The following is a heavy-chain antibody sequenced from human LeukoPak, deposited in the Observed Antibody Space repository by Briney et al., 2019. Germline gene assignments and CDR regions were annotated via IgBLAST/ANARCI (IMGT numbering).Heavy chain of an antibody. CDR3: ARNHDYGDYDKEFGMDV. CDR2: IYSGGST. D-gene: IGHD4-17*01. Sequence: GGSLRLSCAASGFTVSSNYMSWVRQAPGKGLEWVSVIYSGGSTYYADSVKGRFTISRDNYKNTLYLQMNSLRAEDTAVYYCARNHDYGDYDKEFGMDVWGQGTTVTVSS. J-gene: IGHJ6*02. V-gene: IGHV3-53*01. CDR1: GFTVSSNY.